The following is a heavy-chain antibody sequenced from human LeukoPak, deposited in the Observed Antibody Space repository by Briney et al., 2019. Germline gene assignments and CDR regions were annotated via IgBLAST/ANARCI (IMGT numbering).Heavy chain of an antibody. J-gene: IGHJ4*02. CDR2: ISWDGGES. V-gene: IGHV3-43D*03. CDR1: GFTSDDYT. D-gene: IGHD2-15*01. CDR3: VKDSSVAATSGFDY. Sequence: PGGSLRLSCAASGFTSDDYTMHWVRQRPGKGLEWVSLISWDGGESYYADSVKGRFTISRDNSNKSLYLQMHSLRADDTALYYCVKDSSVAATSGFDYWGQGTLVTVPS.